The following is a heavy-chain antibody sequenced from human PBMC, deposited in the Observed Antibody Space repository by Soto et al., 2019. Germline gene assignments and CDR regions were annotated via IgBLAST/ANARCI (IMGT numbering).Heavy chain of an antibody. Sequence: PGGSLRLSCAASGFTFSNAWMSWVRQAPGKGLEWVGRIKSKTDGGTTDYAAPVKGRFTISRDDSKNTLYLQMNSLKTEDTAVYYCTTAGIAVAGRGAFDIWGQGTMVTVSS. CDR1: GFTFSNAW. D-gene: IGHD6-19*01. V-gene: IGHV3-15*01. J-gene: IGHJ3*02. CDR2: IKSKTDGGTT. CDR3: TTAGIAVAGRGAFDI.